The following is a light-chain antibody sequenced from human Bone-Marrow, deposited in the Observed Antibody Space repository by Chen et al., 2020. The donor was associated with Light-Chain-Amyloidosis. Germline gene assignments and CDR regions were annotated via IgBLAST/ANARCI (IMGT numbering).Light chain of an antibody. V-gene: IGLV3-25*03. CDR2: RDT. CDR3: QSADSSGTDEVI. CDR1: DLPTKY. Sequence: SYELTQPPSVSVSPGQTARITCSGDDLPTKYAYWYQQKPGQAPVLVIHRDTERPSGISERFSGSSGGTKATLTISGVQAEDDAEYQGQSADSSGTDEVIFGGGTKLTVL. J-gene: IGLJ2*01.